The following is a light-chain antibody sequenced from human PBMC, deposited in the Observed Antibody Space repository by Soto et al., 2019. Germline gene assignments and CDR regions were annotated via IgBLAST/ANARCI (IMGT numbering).Light chain of an antibody. V-gene: IGKV2-30*02. J-gene: IGKJ5*01. CDR2: KVS. CDR1: QSLLHSDGIAY. CDR3: MHGTHWPST. Sequence: DVVMTQSPLSLPVTLGQPASISCSSNQSLLHSDGIAYFSWFQQRPGRSPRRLIYKVSNRDSGVPARFSGSGSGTDFALKISRVEAEDVGVYYGMHGTHWPSTFGEGTRLETK.